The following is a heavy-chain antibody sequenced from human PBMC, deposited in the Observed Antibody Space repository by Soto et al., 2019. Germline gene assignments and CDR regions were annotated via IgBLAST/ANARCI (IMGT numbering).Heavy chain of an antibody. CDR3: ARVRGDIVVVPAATPYYYYGMDV. CDR2: ISAYNGNT. J-gene: IGHJ6*02. CDR1: GYTFTSYG. Sequence: QVQLVQSGAEVKKPGASVKVSCEASGYTFTSYGISWVRQAPGQGLEWMGWISAYNGNTNYAQKLQGRDTMTTDTSTSTAYMELRSLRSDDTAVYYCARVRGDIVVVPAATPYYYYGMDVWGQGTTVTVSS. V-gene: IGHV1-18*01. D-gene: IGHD2-2*01.